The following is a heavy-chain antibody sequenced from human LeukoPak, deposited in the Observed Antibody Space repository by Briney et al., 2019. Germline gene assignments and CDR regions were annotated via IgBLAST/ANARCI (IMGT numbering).Heavy chain of an antibody. D-gene: IGHD2-15*01. CDR2: IKPDGSEE. CDR3: ARDHRIGGFMDL. CDR1: GFTFSSSW. Sequence: GGSLRLSCAASGFTFSSSWMSWVRQAPEKGLEWVANIKPDGSEEHSVDSVKGRFTISRDNAKNSLYLQMNSLRAEDTAVYYCARDHRIGGFMDLWGRGTTVTVSS. V-gene: IGHV3-7*01. J-gene: IGHJ6*04.